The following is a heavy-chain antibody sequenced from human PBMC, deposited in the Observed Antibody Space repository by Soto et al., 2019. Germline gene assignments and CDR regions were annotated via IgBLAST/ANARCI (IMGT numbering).Heavy chain of an antibody. D-gene: IGHD6-19*01. Sequence: QVQLQESGPGLVKPSGTLSLTCAVSGDSISNSRWWTWVRQPPGKGLEWIGDIFHSGDTNYNPSLKSRVFISVDKSQNQFSLKVTSVTAADTAVYYCASSTGWYRHEGWGQGTLVTVSS. V-gene: IGHV4-4*02. J-gene: IGHJ3*01. CDR3: ASSTGWYRHEG. CDR2: IFHSGDT. CDR1: GDSISNSRW.